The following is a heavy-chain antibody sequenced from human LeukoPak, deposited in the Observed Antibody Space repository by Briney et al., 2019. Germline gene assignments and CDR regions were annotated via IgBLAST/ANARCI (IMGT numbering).Heavy chain of an antibody. CDR2: IYSGGST. V-gene: IGHV3-53*01. Sequence: PGGSLRLSCAASGFTVRSNYMNWVRQAPGKGLEWVSVIYSGGSTYYADSVKGRFAISRDNSKNTLYLQMNSLRAEDTAVYYCARDGDSSGYPHCYFDLWGRGTLVTVPS. D-gene: IGHD3-22*01. CDR3: ARDGDSSGYPHCYFDL. J-gene: IGHJ2*01. CDR1: GFTVRSNY.